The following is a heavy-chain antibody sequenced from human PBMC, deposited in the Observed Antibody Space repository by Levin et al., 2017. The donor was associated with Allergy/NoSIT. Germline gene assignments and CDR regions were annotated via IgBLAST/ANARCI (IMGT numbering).Heavy chain of an antibody. Sequence: GESLKISCKASGYTFTGYYMHWVRQAPGQGLEWMGWINPNSGGTNYAQKFQGRVTMTRDTSISTAYMELSRLRSDDTAVYYCARVVPAAIGGSDKDSDYSFNFDYWGQGTLVTVSS. CDR3: ARVVPAAIGGSDKDSDYSFNFDY. CDR2: INPNSGGT. J-gene: IGHJ4*02. D-gene: IGHD2-2*01. CDR1: GYTFTGYY. V-gene: IGHV1-2*02.